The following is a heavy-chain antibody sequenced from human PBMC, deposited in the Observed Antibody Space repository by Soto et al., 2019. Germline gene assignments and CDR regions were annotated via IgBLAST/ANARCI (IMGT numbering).Heavy chain of an antibody. CDR2: INHSGST. Sequence: SETLSLTCAVYGGSFSGYYWSWIRQPPGKGLEWIGEINHSGSTNYNPSLKSRVTISVDTSKNQFSLKLSSVTAADTAVYYCARGRLGRSSRTAGERKKGLEWLLGPTFDYWGQGTLVTVSS. D-gene: IGHD3-3*01. CDR3: ARGRLGRSSRTAGERKKGLEWLLGPTFDY. J-gene: IGHJ4*02. CDR1: GGSFSGYY. V-gene: IGHV4-34*01.